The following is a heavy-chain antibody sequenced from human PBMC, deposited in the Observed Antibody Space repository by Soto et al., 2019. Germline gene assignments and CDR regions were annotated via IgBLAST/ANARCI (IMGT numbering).Heavy chain of an antibody. CDR1: GGSFSGYY. D-gene: IGHD3-10*01. J-gene: IGHJ5*02. CDR3: ARGHPLYLSYGSGSYYNRNYNWFDP. V-gene: IGHV4-34*01. CDR2: INHSGST. Sequence: SETLSLTCAVYGGSFSGYYWSWIRQPPGKGLEWIGEINHSGSTNYNPSLKSRVTISVDTSKNQFSLKLSSVTAADTAVYYCARGHPLYLSYGSGSYYNRNYNWFDPWGQGTLVTVSS.